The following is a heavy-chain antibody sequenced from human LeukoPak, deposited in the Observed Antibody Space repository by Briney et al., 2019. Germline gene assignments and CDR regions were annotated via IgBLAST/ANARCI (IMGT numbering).Heavy chain of an antibody. J-gene: IGHJ4*02. CDR1: GYTFTSYD. CDR2: MNPNSGNT. V-gene: IGHV1-8*01. Sequence: GASVKVSCKASGYTFTSYDINWVRQATGQGLEWMGWMNPNSGNTGYAQKFQGRVTMTRNTSISTAYMELSSLRSEDTAVYYCARVATILQPFDYWGQGTLVTVSS. D-gene: IGHD5-12*01. CDR3: ARVATILQPFDY.